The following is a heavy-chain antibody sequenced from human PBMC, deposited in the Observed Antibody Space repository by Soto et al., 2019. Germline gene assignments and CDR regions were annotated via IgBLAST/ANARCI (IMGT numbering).Heavy chain of an antibody. Sequence: GGSLRLSCAASGFTFNNYAMNWVRQAPGKGLEWVSSISSSGDDTYYPDSVKGRFTISRDNSKNTLYLQMNSLRAEDTAVYYCAKATKREYFDYWGQGTLVTVSS. CDR3: AKATKREYFDY. CDR2: ISSSGDDT. V-gene: IGHV3-23*01. CDR1: GFTFNNYA. D-gene: IGHD2-8*01. J-gene: IGHJ4*02.